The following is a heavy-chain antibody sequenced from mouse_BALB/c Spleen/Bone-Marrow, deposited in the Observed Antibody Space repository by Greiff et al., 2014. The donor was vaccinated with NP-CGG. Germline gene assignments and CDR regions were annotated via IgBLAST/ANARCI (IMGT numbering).Heavy chain of an antibody. CDR1: GFNIKDTY. CDR2: IDPANGNT. Sequence: EVKPQESGAELVKPGASVKLSCTASGFNIKDTYMHWVKQRPEQGLEWIGRIDPANGNTKYDPKFQGNATIAADTSSNTAYLQLSSLTSEDTAVYYCASYDYGYYFDYWGQGTTLTVSS. CDR3: ASYDYGYYFDY. J-gene: IGHJ2*01. D-gene: IGHD2-4*01. V-gene: IGHV14-3*02.